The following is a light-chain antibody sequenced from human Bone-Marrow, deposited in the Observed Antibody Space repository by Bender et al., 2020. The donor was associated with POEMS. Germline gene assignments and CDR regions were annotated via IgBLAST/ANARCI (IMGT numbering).Light chain of an antibody. V-gene: IGLV4-69*01. Sequence: QLVVTQAPSASASLGASVKLTCTLSSGHSNYAIAWHQQQPEKGPRFLMQIKSDGSLNRGDERPDRFSGSASGAERYLTISSLQSEDEADYYCQTFGPGVQAFGGGTKLTVL. CDR1: SGHSNYA. J-gene: IGLJ2*01. CDR3: QTFGPGVQA. CDR2: IKSDGSL.